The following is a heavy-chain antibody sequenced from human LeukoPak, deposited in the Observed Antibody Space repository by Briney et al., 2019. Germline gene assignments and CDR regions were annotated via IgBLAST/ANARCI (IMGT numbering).Heavy chain of an antibody. D-gene: IGHD3-16*01. Sequence: PGGSLRLSCAASGFTFSSYSMNWVRQAPGKGLEWASSISSSSSYIYYADSVKGRFTISRDNAKNSLYLQMNSLRAEDTAVYYCATEGAGGGAFDYWGQGTLVAVSS. CDR2: ISSSSSYI. CDR3: ATEGAGGGAFDY. J-gene: IGHJ4*02. CDR1: GFTFSSYS. V-gene: IGHV3-21*01.